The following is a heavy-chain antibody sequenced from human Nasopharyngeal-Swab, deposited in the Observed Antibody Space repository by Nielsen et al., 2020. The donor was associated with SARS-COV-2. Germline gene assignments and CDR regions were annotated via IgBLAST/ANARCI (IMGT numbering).Heavy chain of an antibody. D-gene: IGHD3-10*01. Sequence: GESLKISCAASGSTFSSYWMHWVRQAPGKGLVWVSRVNNDGSNTNYADSVKGRFTISRDNAKNTLYLQMNSLRAEDTALYYCARGGLRFRLWFGEAIRRGRYYYGMDVWGQGTTVTVSS. CDR1: GSTFSSYW. CDR3: ARGGLRFRLWFGEAIRRGRYYYGMDV. CDR2: VNNDGSNT. V-gene: IGHV3-74*01. J-gene: IGHJ6*02.